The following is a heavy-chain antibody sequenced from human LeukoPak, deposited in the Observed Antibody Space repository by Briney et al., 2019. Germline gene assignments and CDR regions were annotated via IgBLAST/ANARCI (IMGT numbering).Heavy chain of an antibody. V-gene: IGHV3-21*01. J-gene: IGHJ6*03. D-gene: IGHD1-26*01. Sequence: PGGSLRLSCAASGFTFNYYNMNWVRQAPGKALEWVSSITSSGAYIFYADSVRGRFTISRDNAKDSLYLQMNSLGPEDTAVYYCARDPYSGNYGNYYCYYMDVWGKGTTVTISS. CDR2: ITSSGAYI. CDR3: ARDPYSGNYGNYYCYYMDV. CDR1: GFTFNYYN.